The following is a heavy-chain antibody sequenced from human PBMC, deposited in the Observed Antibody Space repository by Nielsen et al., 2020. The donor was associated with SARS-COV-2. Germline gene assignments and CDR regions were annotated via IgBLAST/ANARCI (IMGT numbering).Heavy chain of an antibody. D-gene: IGHD1-26*01. J-gene: IGHJ4*02. CDR3: ARESYSWSWYGPDY. CDR2: IKLDGGEK. V-gene: IGHV3-7*01. CDR1: GFNFRGYW. Sequence: GESLKISCVVSGFNFRGYWMTWVRQAPGKGLEWVGNIKLDGGEKYYVDSVKGRFTISRDNARNTLFLQLHSLRAEDTAVYYCARESYSWSWYGPDYWGQGTQVTVSS.